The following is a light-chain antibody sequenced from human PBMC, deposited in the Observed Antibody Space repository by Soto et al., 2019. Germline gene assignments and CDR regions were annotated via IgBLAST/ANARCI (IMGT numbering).Light chain of an antibody. CDR2: GNS. J-gene: IGLJ2*01. V-gene: IGLV1-40*01. Sequence: QSVLTQPPAVSGAPGQRVTISCTGSSSNIGAGYDVHWYQQLPGTAPKLLIYGNSNRPSGVPDRFSGSKSGTSASLAITGLQAEFGAEYPRQSFAGSLKRVFGGGTKLTVL. CDR1: SSNIGAGYD. CDR3: QSFAGSLKRV.